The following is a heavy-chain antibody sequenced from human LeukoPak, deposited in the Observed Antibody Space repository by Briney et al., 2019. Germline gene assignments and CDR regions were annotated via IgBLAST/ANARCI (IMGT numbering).Heavy chain of an antibody. CDR1: GGSFTNYY. CDR3: AGYYGGY. CDR2: INHSGST. D-gene: IGHD2-21*01. J-gene: IGHJ4*02. V-gene: IGHV4-34*01. Sequence: PSETLSLTCNVSGGSFTNYYWSWIRQPPGKGLEWIGEINHSGSTNYNPSLKSRVTISVDTSKNQFSLKLSSVTAADTAVYYCAGYYGGYWGQGTLVTVSS.